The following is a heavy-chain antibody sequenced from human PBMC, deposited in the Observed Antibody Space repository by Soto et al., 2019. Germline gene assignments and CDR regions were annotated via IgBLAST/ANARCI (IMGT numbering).Heavy chain of an antibody. J-gene: IGHJ6*03. CDR2: IYYSGST. CDR3: ARTTQLITMVRGVITPYYMDV. D-gene: IGHD3-10*01. Sequence: PSETLSLTCTVSGGSISSYYWSWIRQPPGKGLEWIGYIYYSGSTNYNPSLKSRVTISVDTSKNQFSLKLSSVTAADTAVYYCARTTQLITMVRGVITPYYMDVWGKGTTVT. CDR1: GGSISSYY. V-gene: IGHV4-59*01.